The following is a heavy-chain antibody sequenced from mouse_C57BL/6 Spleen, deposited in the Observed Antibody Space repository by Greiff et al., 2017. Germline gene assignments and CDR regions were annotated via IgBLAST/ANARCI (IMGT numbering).Heavy chain of an antibody. CDR3: ARGGFYLYYFDY. CDR2: IDPSDSET. CDR1: GYTFTSYW. V-gene: IGHV1-52*01. D-gene: IGHD5-1*01. J-gene: IGHJ2*01. Sequence: QVQLQQPGAELVRPGSSVKLSCKASGYTFTSYWMHWVKQRPIQGLEWIGNIDPSDSETHYNQKFKDKATLTVDKSSSTAYMQLSSLTSEDSAVYYCARGGFYLYYFDYWGQGTTLTVSS.